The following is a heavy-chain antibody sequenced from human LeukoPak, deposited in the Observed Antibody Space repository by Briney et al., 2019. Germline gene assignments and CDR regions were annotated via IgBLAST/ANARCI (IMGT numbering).Heavy chain of an antibody. CDR3: ARGAVSGSYYFDY. D-gene: IGHD1-26*01. Sequence: ASVKVSCKASGYTFTGYYMHWVRQAPGQGLEWMGWVNPNSGDTNYAQRFQGRVTMTRDTSITTASMELSRLTSDDTAVYYCARGAVSGSYYFDYWGQGTLVTVSS. V-gene: IGHV1-2*02. CDR2: VNPNSGDT. CDR1: GYTFTGYY. J-gene: IGHJ4*02.